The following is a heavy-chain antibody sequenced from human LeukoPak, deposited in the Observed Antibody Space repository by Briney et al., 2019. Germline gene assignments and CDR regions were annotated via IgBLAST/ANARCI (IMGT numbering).Heavy chain of an antibody. CDR3: AKGSYYDSSGSFYFDY. Sequence: GGSLRLSCAASGFTFGSFALSWVRQAPGKGLEWVSGISGSGDNTYYADSVKGRFTISRDNSKNTLYVQVNSLGTEDTAAYYCAKGSYYDSSGSFYFDYWGQGTLVTVSS. D-gene: IGHD3-22*01. CDR2: ISGSGDNT. J-gene: IGHJ4*02. V-gene: IGHV3-23*01. CDR1: GFTFGSFA.